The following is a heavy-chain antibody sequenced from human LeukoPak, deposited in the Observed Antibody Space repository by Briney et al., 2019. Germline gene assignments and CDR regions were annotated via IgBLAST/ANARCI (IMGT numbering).Heavy chain of an antibody. Sequence: SETLSLTCTVSGGSISSSSYYWGWIRQPPGKGLEWIGSIYYSGSTYYNPSLKSRVTISVDTSKNQFSLKLSSVTAADTAVYYCARVAGGSSSWSLYFDYWGQGTLVTVSS. V-gene: IGHV4-39*07. J-gene: IGHJ4*02. D-gene: IGHD6-13*01. CDR1: GGSISSSSYY. CDR2: IYYSGST. CDR3: ARVAGGSSSWSLYFDY.